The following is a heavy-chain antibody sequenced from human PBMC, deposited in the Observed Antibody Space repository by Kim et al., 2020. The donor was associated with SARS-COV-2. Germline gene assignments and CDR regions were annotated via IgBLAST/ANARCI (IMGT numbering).Heavy chain of an antibody. V-gene: IGHV3-66*01. Sequence: GGSLRLSCAASGFTVSSNYMNWVRQAPGKGLEWVSVIYSDGSTYYADSVKGRFTISRDNSKNTLYLQMNSLRAEDTAVYYCARDTYSSSWYGPYGMDVWGQGTTVTVSS. CDR3: ARDTYSSSWYGPYGMDV. J-gene: IGHJ6*02. CDR1: GFTVSSNY. CDR2: IYSDGST. D-gene: IGHD6-13*01.